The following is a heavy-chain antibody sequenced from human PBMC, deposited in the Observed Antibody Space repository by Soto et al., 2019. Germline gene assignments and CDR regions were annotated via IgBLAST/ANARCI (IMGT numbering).Heavy chain of an antibody. J-gene: IGHJ3*02. CDR3: PIDRQMQIYLPVHEAFDM. Sequence: ASVKVSCKASGYSFTSYFMHWVRQAPAQGVEWMGIINPSGGSTRYAQKFQGRVTMTRDTTTSTVYMELSSQRAEYTAVYYCPIDRQMQIYLPVHEAFDMGGRGTRVT. D-gene: IGHD5-12*01. CDR2: INPSGGST. V-gene: IGHV1-46*01. CDR1: GYSFTSYF.